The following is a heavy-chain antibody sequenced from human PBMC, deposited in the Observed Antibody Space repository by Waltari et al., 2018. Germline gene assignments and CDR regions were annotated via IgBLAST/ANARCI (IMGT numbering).Heavy chain of an antibody. CDR1: GFSFSSYW. CDR2: INQDGSEG. D-gene: IGHD1-1*01. J-gene: IGHJ4*02. CDR3: ARLEGTYLAYV. V-gene: IGHV3-7*01. Sequence: EVQLVESGGGLVQPGGSLRLSCAGSGFSFSSYWMSWVRQAPGKGLEWVANINQDGSEGYYVDSVRGRFTISRDNTKNSLSLQMSSLRADDTAVYFCARLEGTYLAYVWGQGTLVAVSS.